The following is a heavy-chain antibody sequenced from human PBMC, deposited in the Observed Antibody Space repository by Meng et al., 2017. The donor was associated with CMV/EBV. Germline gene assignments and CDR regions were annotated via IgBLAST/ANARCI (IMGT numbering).Heavy chain of an antibody. V-gene: IGHV4-34*01. CDR2: INHSGST. J-gene: IGHJ4*02. Sequence: SETLSLTCAVYGGSFSGYYWSWIRQPPGKGLEWIGEINHSGSTNYNPSLKSRVTISVDTSKNQFSLKLSSVTAADTAVYYCASGGVVVPDYWGQGTLVTVSS. CDR1: GGSFSGYY. CDR3: ASGGVVVPDY. D-gene: IGHD2-2*01.